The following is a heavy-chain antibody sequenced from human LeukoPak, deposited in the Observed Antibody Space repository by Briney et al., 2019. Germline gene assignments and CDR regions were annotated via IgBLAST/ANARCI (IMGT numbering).Heavy chain of an antibody. J-gene: IGHJ4*02. Sequence: GRSLRLSCAASGFTFSHYALHWVRQAPGKGLEWVALIGHDGADKYYADSVKGRFTISRDNAKNSLYLQMNSLRAEDTAVYYCARDPTENEGLFDYWGQGTLVTVSS. CDR1: GFTFSHYA. CDR2: IGHDGADK. D-gene: IGHD1-1*01. V-gene: IGHV3-30*04. CDR3: ARDPTENEGLFDY.